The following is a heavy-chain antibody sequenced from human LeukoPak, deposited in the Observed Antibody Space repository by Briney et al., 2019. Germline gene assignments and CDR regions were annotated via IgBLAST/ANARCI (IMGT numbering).Heavy chain of an antibody. CDR2: ISAYNGNT. CDR3: ARDWRARDGYNLFDY. J-gene: IGHJ4*02. CDR1: GYTFTSYG. Sequence: ASVKVSCKASGYTFTSYGISWVRQAPGQGLEWMGWISAYNGNTNYAQKLQGRVTMTTDTSTGTAYMELRSLRSDDTAVYYCARDWRARDGYNLFDYWGQGTLVTVSS. D-gene: IGHD5-24*01. V-gene: IGHV1-18*01.